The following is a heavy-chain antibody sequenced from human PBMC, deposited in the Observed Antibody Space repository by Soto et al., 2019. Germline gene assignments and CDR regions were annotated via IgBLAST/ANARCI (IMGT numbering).Heavy chain of an antibody. J-gene: IGHJ5*02. CDR1: GFSLSTSGVG. Sequence: ASGPTLVNPTQTLTLTCTFSGFSLSTSGVGVGWIRQPPGKALEWLALIYWNDDKRYSPSLKSRLTITKDTSKNQVVLTMTNMDPVDTATYYCAHRPPLQVWLDFWFDPWGQRTLVPVSS. V-gene: IGHV2-5*01. CDR2: IYWNDDK. CDR3: AHRPPLQVWLDFWFDP. D-gene: IGHD5-18*01.